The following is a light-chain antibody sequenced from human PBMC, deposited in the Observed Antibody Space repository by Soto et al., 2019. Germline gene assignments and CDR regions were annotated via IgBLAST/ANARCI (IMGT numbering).Light chain of an antibody. CDR1: QSLLHSNGYNY. Sequence: DIVMTQSPLSLPVTPGEPASISCRSSQSLLHSNGYNYLDWYQQKPGQSPQLLIYLGSNRASGVTDRFSGSGSGTEFTLKISRVEAEDVGVYYCMQPLQSWTFGQGTKVDIK. CDR2: LGS. CDR3: MQPLQSWT. V-gene: IGKV2-28*01. J-gene: IGKJ1*01.